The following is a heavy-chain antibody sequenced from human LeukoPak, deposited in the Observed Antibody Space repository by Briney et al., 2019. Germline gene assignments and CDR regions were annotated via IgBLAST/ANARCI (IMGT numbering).Heavy chain of an antibody. CDR3: AKDPSYYYDSSGYYDY. Sequence: GGSLRLSCAASGFTFSSYAMSWVRQAPGKGLEWVSGISGSGSNTYYADSVKGRFTISRDNSKNTLYLQMNSLRAEDTAVYYCAKDPSYYYDSSGYYDYWGQGTLVTVSS. CDR1: GFTFSSYA. J-gene: IGHJ4*02. CDR2: ISGSGSNT. D-gene: IGHD3-22*01. V-gene: IGHV3-23*01.